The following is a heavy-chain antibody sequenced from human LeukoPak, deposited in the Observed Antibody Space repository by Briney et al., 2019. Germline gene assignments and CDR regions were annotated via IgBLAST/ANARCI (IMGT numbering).Heavy chain of an antibody. CDR3: SMATITGFDY. Sequence: GGSLRLSCAASGFTFSSYSMNWVRQAPGKGLEWVSSISSSSYIYYADSVKGRFTISRDNAKNSLYLQMNSLRAGDTAAYYCSMATITGFDYWGQGTLVTVSS. D-gene: IGHD5-24*01. CDR1: GFTFSSYS. CDR2: ISSSSYI. J-gene: IGHJ4*02. V-gene: IGHV3-21*01.